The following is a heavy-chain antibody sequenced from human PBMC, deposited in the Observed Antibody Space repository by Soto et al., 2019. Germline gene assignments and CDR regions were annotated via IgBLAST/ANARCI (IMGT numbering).Heavy chain of an antibody. Sequence: QVQLVQSGAEVKKPGSSVKVSCKASGGTFSTNPISWVRQAPGQGLEWMGGTGSGTGPGNHAQKFQGRLTITGDKSTSTVYWELSGLSSEDRAVYYGARGDSGGFYRYFDPWGQGTLVTFSS. J-gene: IGHJ4*02. V-gene: IGHV1-69*06. D-gene: IGHD2-15*01. CDR2: TGSGTGPG. CDR3: ARGDSGGFYRYFDP. CDR1: GGTFSTNP.